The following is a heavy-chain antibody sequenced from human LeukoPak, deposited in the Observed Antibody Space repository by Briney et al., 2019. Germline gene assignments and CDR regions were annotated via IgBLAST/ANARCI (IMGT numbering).Heavy chain of an antibody. CDR1: GFTFDNHA. D-gene: IGHD3-3*01. J-gene: IGHJ4*02. CDR2: ITGSGDAR. CDR3: AKDILTYYYGTSGYYFDY. V-gene: IGHV3-23*01. Sequence: GGSLRLSCAASGFTFDNHAMTWVRQAPGKGLEWVSVITGSGDARYYADSVKGRFTISRDNSKNTLHLQMNTLRVEDTTLYYCAKDILTYYYGTSGYYFDYWGQGTLVTVSS.